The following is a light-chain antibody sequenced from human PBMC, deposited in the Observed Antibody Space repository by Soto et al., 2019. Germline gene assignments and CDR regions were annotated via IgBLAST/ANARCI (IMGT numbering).Light chain of an antibody. Sequence: EIVVTQSPSTLSVSTGERATLSCRASQSVSSNLAWYQQKPGQAPRLLIYDASTRATGIPARFSGSGSGTDFTLTITSLQPEDFATYYCQQYYSSPRTFGQGTKVDI. V-gene: IGKV3-15*01. CDR2: DAS. CDR1: QSVSSN. CDR3: QQYYSSPRT. J-gene: IGKJ1*01.